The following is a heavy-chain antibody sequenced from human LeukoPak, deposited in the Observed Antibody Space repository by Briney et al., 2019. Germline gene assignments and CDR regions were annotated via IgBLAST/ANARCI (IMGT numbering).Heavy chain of an antibody. V-gene: IGHV3-30*04. CDR2: ISYDGSNK. CDR1: GFSFSSYA. J-gene: IGHJ4*02. Sequence: GGSLRLSCAASGFSFSSYAMHWVRQAPGKGLEWVAVISYDGSNKYYADSVKGRFTISRDNSKNTLYLQMNSLRAEDTAVYYCARAYNWNYSVNYWGQGTLVTVSS. CDR3: ARAYNWNYSVNY. D-gene: IGHD1-7*01.